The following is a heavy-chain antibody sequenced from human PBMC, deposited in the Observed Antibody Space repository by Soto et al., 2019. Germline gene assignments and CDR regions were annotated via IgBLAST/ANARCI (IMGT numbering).Heavy chain of an antibody. D-gene: IGHD6-19*01. Sequence: HSQTLSLTCVISGDSVSSNSAAWTWIRQSPSRGLEWLGNTYYRSKWYNDYADSVKSRISINPDTSKNQFSLQLNSVTPEDTAVYYCARASRWYNVPLDYWGQGTVVTVSS. CDR3: ARASRWYNVPLDY. J-gene: IGHJ4*02. V-gene: IGHV6-1*01. CDR2: TYYRSKWYN. CDR1: GDSVSSNSAA.